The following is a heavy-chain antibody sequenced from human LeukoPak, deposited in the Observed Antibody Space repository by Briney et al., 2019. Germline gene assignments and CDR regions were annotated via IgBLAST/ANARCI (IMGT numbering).Heavy chain of an antibody. D-gene: IGHD6-13*01. J-gene: IGHJ4*02. Sequence: GGSLRLSCLASGFTFSSYVMNWVRQTPGKGLEWVSYISSSGSTIYYADSVKGRFTISRDNAKNSLYLQMNSLRAEDTAVYYCARTNPDSSSWYSLDYWGQGTLVTVSS. CDR3: ARTNPDSSSWYSLDY. CDR2: ISSSGSTI. CDR1: GFTFSSYV. V-gene: IGHV3-48*03.